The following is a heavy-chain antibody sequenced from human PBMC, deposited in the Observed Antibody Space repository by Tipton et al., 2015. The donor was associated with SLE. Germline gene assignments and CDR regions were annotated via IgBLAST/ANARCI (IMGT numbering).Heavy chain of an antibody. CDR2: IYHSGST. D-gene: IGHD6-19*01. V-gene: IGHV4-38-2*02. CDR1: GYSISSGYY. J-gene: IGHJ6*02. Sequence: TLSLTCTVSGYSISSGYYWGWIRQPPGKGLERIGSIYHSGSTYYNPSLKSRVTISVDTSKNQFSLKLSSVTAADTAVYYCAGEQWLVERGYYYYGMDVWGQGTTVTVSS. CDR3: AGEQWLVERGYYYYGMDV.